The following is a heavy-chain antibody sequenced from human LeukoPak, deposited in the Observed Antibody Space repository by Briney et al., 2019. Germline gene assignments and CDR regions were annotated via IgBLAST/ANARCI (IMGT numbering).Heavy chain of an antibody. CDR3: ARVRGRDGYFDY. CDR2: ISFGGDT. D-gene: IGHD5-24*01. CDR1: GGSITATRSY. V-gene: IGHV4-39*07. Sequence: SETLSLTCSVSGGSITATRSYGAWVRQPPGNGLEWIASISFGGDTYYTPSLESRVLISVDTSKNTFSLRLTSVTAADTAVYYCARVRGRDGYFDYWGRGTLVTVSA. J-gene: IGHJ4*02.